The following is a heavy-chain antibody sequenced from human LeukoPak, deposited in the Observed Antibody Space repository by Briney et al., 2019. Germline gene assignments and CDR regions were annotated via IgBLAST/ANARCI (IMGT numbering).Heavy chain of an antibody. V-gene: IGHV4-59*11. CDR3: ARDTHEYGSGSYYDDTFDS. CDR1: GGSMIDHY. D-gene: IGHD3-10*01. CDR2: MHHSGKA. Sequence: SETLSLTCTVSGGSMIDHYWSWVRQPPGKGLEWVGYMHHSGKANSNPSLKSRVTISVDTSKNQISLKLSSVTAADTAVYYCARDTHEYGSGSYYDDTFDSWGQGTLVTVSS. J-gene: IGHJ3*02.